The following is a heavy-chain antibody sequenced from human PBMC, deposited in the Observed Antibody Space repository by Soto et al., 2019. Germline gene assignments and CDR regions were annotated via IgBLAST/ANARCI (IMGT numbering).Heavy chain of an antibody. CDR3: ARGNGTTGTTLEAFDI. J-gene: IGHJ3*02. V-gene: IGHV1-2*04. Sequence: QVQLVQSGAEVKKPGASVKVSCKASGYTFTGYYMHWVRQAPGQGLEWMGWINPNSGGTNYAQKFQGWVTMTRDTSISTAYMELSRLRSDDTAVYYCARGNGTTGTTLEAFDIWGQGPMVTVSS. CDR2: INPNSGGT. CDR1: GYTFTGYY. D-gene: IGHD1-1*01.